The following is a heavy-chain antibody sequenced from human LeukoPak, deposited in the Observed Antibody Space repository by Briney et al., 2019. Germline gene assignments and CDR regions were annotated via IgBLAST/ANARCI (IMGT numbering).Heavy chain of an antibody. J-gene: IGHJ4*02. CDR2: IIPIFGTA. CDR1: GGTFSSYA. Sequence: VASVKVSCKASGGTFSSYAISWVRQAPGQGLEWMGRIIPIFGTANYAQKFQGRVTITTDESTSTAYMELSSLRSEDTAVYYCARSHIAAAGISFGYWGQGTLVTVSS. D-gene: IGHD6-13*01. CDR3: ARSHIAAAGISFGY. V-gene: IGHV1-69*05.